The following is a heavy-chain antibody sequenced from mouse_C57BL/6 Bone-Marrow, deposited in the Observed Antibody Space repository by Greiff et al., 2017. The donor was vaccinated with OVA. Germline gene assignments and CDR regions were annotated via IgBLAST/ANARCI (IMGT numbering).Heavy chain of an antibody. D-gene: IGHD1-1*01. CDR3: AIRPYDYGSSYGDAMDY. CDR2: ISSGGSYT. J-gene: IGHJ4*01. Sequence: VQLKESGGDLVKPGGSLKLSCAASGFTFSSYGMSWVRQTPDKRLVWVATISSGGSYTYYPDSVKGRFTISRDNAKNTLYLQMSSLKSEDTAMYYCAIRPYDYGSSYGDAMDYWGQGTSVTVSS. CDR1: GFTFSSYG. V-gene: IGHV5-6*01.